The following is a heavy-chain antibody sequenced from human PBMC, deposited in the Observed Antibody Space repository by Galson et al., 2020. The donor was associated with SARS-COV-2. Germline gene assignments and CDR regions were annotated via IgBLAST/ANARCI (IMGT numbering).Heavy chain of an antibody. CDR3: EKSRGETVTRNAFDV. D-gene: IGHD4-17*01. CDR2: IGHRGGKT. CDR1: DFTFENFA. Sequence: GGSLRLSCVASDFTFENFAMSWVRQSPGKGLEWVSAIGHRGGKTSSRASAKGRFIISRDDAGNTLYLQMNNLRVEDTAVYFCEKSRGETVTRNAFDVWGRGTLVTVSS. V-gene: IGHV3-23*02. J-gene: IGHJ3*01.